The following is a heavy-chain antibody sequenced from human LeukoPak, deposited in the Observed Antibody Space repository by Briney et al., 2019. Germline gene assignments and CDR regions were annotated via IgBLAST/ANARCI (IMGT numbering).Heavy chain of an antibody. D-gene: IGHD6-13*01. CDR3: ARAKAAAGTGYYFDY. J-gene: IGHJ4*02. Sequence: ASVKVSCKGSGYTFTSYYMHWLRQAPGQGLEGMGIINPSGGSTSYAQKFQGRVTMTRDTSTSTVYMELSSLRSEDTAVYYCARAKAAAGTGYYFDYWGQGTLVTVSS. CDR2: INPSGGST. V-gene: IGHV1-46*01. CDR1: GYTFTSYY.